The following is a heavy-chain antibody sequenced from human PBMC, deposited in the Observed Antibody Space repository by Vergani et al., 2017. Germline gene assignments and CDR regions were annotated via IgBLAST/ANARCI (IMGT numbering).Heavy chain of an antibody. CDR3: ARDYGYYYDSSGYLPGRD. CDR1: GGSISSYY. CDR2: IYYSGST. D-gene: IGHD3-22*01. J-gene: IGHJ4*02. Sequence: QVQLQESGPGLVKPSETLSLTCTVSGGSISSYYWSWIRQPPGKGREWIGYIYYSGSTNYNPSLKSRVTISVDTSKNQFSLKLSSVTAADTAVYYCARDYGYYYDSSGYLPGRDWGQGTLVTVSS. V-gene: IGHV4-59*01.